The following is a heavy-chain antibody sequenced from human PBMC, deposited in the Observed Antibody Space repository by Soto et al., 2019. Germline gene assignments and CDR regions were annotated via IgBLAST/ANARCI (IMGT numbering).Heavy chain of an antibody. CDR1: GFTFSRYA. V-gene: IGHV3-23*01. J-gene: IGHJ6*02. CDR3: AKDGKMRTKVWFPAGYGMDV. CDR2: ISVSGDNT. D-gene: IGHD3-10*01. Sequence: GGSLRLSCAASGFTFSRYAMNWVRQAPGRXLQWISGISVSGDNTSYVESVRGRFTVYRDNSKNTLYLQMNNLRAEDTALYYCAKDGKMRTKVWFPAGYGMDVWGQGPTVTVSS.